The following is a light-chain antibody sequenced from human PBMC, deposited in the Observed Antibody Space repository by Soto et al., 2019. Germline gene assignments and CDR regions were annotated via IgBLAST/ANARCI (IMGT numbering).Light chain of an antibody. CDR1: HRVGNY. J-gene: IGKJ3*01. CDR3: QQYGSSPFT. CDR2: GVS. Sequence: EILMTQSPATLSVSPGERATLSCRASHRVGNYLAWHQQKPGQAPRLLIYGVSTRATGIPARFSGSGSGTVFTLTISSLQSEDFAVYYCQQYGSSPFTFGPGTKVDIK. V-gene: IGKV3-15*01.